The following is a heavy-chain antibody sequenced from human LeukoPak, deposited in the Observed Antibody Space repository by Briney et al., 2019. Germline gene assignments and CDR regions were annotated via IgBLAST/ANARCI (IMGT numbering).Heavy chain of an antibody. D-gene: IGHD5-24*01. V-gene: IGHV3-30*04. CDR2: ISYDGSDK. Sequence: PGRSLRLSCAASGFTFSSYAMYWVRQAPGKGLEWVAVISYDGSDKFYADSVKGRFTISRDSSKNTLYLQMNSLRPEDTAVYYCARERRDGYNYYLDYYYYYMDVWGKGTTVTVSS. CDR1: GFTFSSYA. J-gene: IGHJ6*03. CDR3: ARERRDGYNYYLDYYYYYMDV.